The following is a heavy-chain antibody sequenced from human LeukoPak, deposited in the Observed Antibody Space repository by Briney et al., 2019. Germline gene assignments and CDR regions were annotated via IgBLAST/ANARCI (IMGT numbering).Heavy chain of an antibody. CDR1: GYTFTSYY. J-gene: IGHJ4*02. CDR2: INPSGGST. Sequence: ASVKVSCKASGYTFTSYYMHWVRQAPGQGLEWMGIINPSGGSTSYAQKFQGRVTMTRDMSTSTVYMELSSLRSEDTAVYYCARDGSIAAPLGDFDYWGQGTLVTVSS. V-gene: IGHV1-46*01. CDR3: ARDGSIAAPLGDFDY. D-gene: IGHD6-6*01.